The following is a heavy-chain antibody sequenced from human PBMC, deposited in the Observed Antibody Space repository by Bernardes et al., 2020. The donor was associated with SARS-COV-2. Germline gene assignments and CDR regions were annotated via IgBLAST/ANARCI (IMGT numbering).Heavy chain of an antibody. CDR2: ISGDGDSI. D-gene: IGHD2-15*01. CDR1: GFTFSRYW. CDR3: TRDLTYCSGGSCPYFDY. V-gene: IGHV3-74*01. Sequence: GGSLRLSCAASGFTFSRYWMHWVRRVPGKGLVWVSGISGDGDSIRYADSVKGRFTISRANAKNTLSLQMNSLSAEDTAVYYCTRDLTYCSGGSCPYFDYWGQGALVTVSS. J-gene: IGHJ4*02.